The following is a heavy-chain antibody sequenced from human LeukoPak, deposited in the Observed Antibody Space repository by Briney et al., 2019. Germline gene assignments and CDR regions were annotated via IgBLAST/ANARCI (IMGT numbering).Heavy chain of an antibody. CDR3: ARVGYYYGSGTDY. V-gene: IGHV4-34*01. D-gene: IGHD3-10*01. J-gene: IGHJ4*02. CDR2: INHSGST. CDR1: GGSFSGYY. Sequence: SETLSLTCAVYGGSFSGYYWSWIVQPPGKGLEWIGEINHSGSTNYNPSLKSRVTISVDTSKNQFSLKLSSVTAADTAVYYCARVGYYYGSGTDYWGQGTLVTVSS.